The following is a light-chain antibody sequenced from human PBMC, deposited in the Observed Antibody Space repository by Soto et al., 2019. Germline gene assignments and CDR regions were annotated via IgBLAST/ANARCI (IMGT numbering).Light chain of an antibody. J-gene: IGKJ1*01. CDR2: AAS. CDR1: QTVSSSF. V-gene: IGKV3-20*01. Sequence: EIVMTQSPGTLSLSPGERATLCCRASQTVSSSFLAWYQQTPGQAPRLLIYAASSRATGIPDRFSGSGSGSNFTLTISRREPEDFAVYHCQQYGNSPRTFGQGTKVDIK. CDR3: QQYGNSPRT.